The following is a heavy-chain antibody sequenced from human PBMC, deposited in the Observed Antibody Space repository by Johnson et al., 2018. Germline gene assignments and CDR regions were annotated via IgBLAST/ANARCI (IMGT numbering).Heavy chain of an antibody. CDR3: ARGGYGGYEGYYYGMDV. Sequence: VQLVQSGGGVVRPGGSLRLSCAASGFTFDDYAMSWVRQAPGKGLEWVSGISWNGGSTGYADSVKGRFTMSRDNAKNSLYWQMNSLGDEDTALYHCARGGYGGYEGYYYGMDVWGQGTTVTVSS. CDR1: GFTFDDYA. V-gene: IGHV3-20*01. CDR2: ISWNGGST. J-gene: IGHJ6*02. D-gene: IGHD5-12*01.